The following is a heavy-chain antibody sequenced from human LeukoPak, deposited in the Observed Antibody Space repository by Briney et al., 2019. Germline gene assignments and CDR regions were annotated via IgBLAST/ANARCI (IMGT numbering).Heavy chain of an antibody. CDR3: ARAPYGDYGGYFDY. V-gene: IGHV3-21*01. J-gene: IGHJ4*02. CDR2: ISSSSSYI. Sequence: GGSLRLSCAASGFTFSSYSMNWVRQAPGKGLEWVSSISSSSSYIYYADSVKGRFTISRDNAKNSLYLQMNSLRAEDTAVYYCARAPYGDYGGYFDYWGQGTLVTVSS. CDR1: GFTFSSYS. D-gene: IGHD4-17*01.